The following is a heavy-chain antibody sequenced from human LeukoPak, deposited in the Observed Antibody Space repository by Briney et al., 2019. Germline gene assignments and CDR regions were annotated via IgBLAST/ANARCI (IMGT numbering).Heavy chain of an antibody. D-gene: IGHD3-22*01. J-gene: IGHJ4*02. CDR3: AREYYYDSSGYYPLDY. CDR2: INPNSGGT. Sequence: GGLVKVPCKASGYTFTGYYMHWVRQAPGRGLEWMGWINPNSGGTNYAQKFQGRVTMTRDTSISTAYMELSRLRSDDTAVYYCAREYYYDSSGYYPLDYWGQGTLVTVSS. V-gene: IGHV1-2*02. CDR1: GYTFTGYY.